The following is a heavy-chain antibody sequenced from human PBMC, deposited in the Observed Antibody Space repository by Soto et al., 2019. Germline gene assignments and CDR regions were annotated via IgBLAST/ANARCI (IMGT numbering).Heavy chain of an antibody. Sequence: GGSLRLYCEGPGFKFKKFDRGWARKAPGEGLEWVSGISCCGGSPFYADSVKGRFSLARDDSKNTLSLQLNSLRVEDTAHYYCAKADGEQWLIPHLDNWGQGTQVTVSS. CDR2: ISCCGGSP. CDR1: GFKFKKFD. CDR3: AKADGEQWLIPHLDN. J-gene: IGHJ1*01. V-gene: IGHV3-23*01. D-gene: IGHD6-19*01.